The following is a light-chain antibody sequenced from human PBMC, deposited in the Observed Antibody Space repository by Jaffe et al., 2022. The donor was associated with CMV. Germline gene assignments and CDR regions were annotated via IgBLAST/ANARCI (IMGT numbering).Light chain of an antibody. V-gene: IGKV3-15*01. Sequence: EIVMVQSPATLSVSPGEGATLSCRASQSITSNLAWYQQKPGQAPRLLIYGASTRATGIPDRFSGGGSGTEFILTISSLQSEDFAVYYCQQYNQWPRTFGQGTKVEIK. CDR3: QQYNQWPRT. CDR1: QSITSN. CDR2: GAS. J-gene: IGKJ1*01.